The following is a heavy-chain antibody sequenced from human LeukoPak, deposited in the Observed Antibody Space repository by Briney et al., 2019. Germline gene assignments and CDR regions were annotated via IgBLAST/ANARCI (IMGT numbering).Heavy chain of an antibody. CDR2: IKEDGFET. J-gene: IGHJ4*02. D-gene: IGHD3-22*01. V-gene: IGHV3-7*04. Sequence: SGGSLRLSCGASGFIFSTYSMTWVRQAAGKGLEWVATIKEDGFETYYVASVKGRFTISRDNAKNSLFLQMNSLRAEDTAVYFCATDDLSNRGYYNIEDWGQGTLVTVSP. CDR3: ATDDLSNRGYYNIED. CDR1: GFIFSTYS.